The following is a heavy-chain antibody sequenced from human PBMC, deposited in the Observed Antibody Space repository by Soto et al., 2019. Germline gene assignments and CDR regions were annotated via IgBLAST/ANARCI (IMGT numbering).Heavy chain of an antibody. D-gene: IGHD6-19*01. CDR1: GFTFSNHG. J-gene: IGHJ4*02. V-gene: IGHV3-33*01. Sequence: QVKLVESGGGVVQPGRSLRLSCAASGFTFSNHGMHWVRQAPGKGLEWVTVIWYDGTNRLYADSVKGRFTISRDISENTVFLQMNSLRAEDTAVYYCARESSSGRRDRIDYWGQGTLVTVSS. CDR3: ARESSSGRRDRIDY. CDR2: IWYDGTNR.